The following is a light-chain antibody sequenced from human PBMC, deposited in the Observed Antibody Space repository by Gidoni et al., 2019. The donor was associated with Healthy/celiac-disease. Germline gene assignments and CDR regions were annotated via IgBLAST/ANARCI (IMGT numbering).Light chain of an antibody. CDR3: QHANSFPFT. J-gene: IGKJ3*01. V-gene: IGKV1-12*02. CDR2: AAS. Sequence: DIQMIQTTSSVSASVGGRYHINCLDSQGISSWLAWFQQKPGKAPKLLIYAASSLQSGVPSRFSCSGSGTDFTLTISSLQPEDFATYYCQHANSFPFTFXPXTKVDIQ. CDR1: QGISSW.